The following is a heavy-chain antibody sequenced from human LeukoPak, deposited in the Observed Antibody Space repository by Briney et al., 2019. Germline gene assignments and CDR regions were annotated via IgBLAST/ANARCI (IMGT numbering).Heavy chain of an antibody. D-gene: IGHD1-26*01. V-gene: IGHV3-30*02. CDR1: GFTFSSYG. Sequence: GGSLRLSCAASGFTFSSYGMHWVRQAPGKGLEWMAFIRYDGSNKYYADSVKGRFTISRDNSKNTLYLQMNSLRAEDTAVYYCVKRGGSYSYFDYWGQGTLVTVSS. CDR3: VKRGGSYSYFDY. J-gene: IGHJ4*02. CDR2: IRYDGSNK.